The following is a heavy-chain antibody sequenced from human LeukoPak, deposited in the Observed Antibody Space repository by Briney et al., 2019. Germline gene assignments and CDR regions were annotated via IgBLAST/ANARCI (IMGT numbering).Heavy chain of an antibody. CDR3: ARDHYYGSGIGVFDY. CDR1: GFTFSSYS. J-gene: IGHJ4*02. D-gene: IGHD3-10*01. V-gene: IGHV3-21*01. CDR2: ISSSSSYI. Sequence: GGSLRPSCAASGFTFSSYSMNWVRQAPGKGLEWVSSISSSSSYIYYADSVKGRFTISRDNAKNSLYLQMNSLRAEDTAVYYCARDHYYGSGIGVFDYWGQGTLVTVSS.